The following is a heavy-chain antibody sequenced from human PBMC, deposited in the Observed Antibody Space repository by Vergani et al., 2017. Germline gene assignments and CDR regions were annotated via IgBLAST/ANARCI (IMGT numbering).Heavy chain of an antibody. CDR2: ISGNNDDV. V-gene: IGHV3-21*01. Sequence: EVQMVESGGGLVKPGGSLRLSCVASGFTFSHYSMNWVRQAPGKGLGWVSSISGNNDDVYYADSVKGRFTISRDNAKNSLYLDMSSLRAEDTAVYYCARDRPYCSGGSCYYYYYGMDVWGQGTTVTVSS. CDR1: GFTFSHYS. J-gene: IGHJ6*02. D-gene: IGHD2-15*01. CDR3: ARDRPYCSGGSCYYYYYGMDV.